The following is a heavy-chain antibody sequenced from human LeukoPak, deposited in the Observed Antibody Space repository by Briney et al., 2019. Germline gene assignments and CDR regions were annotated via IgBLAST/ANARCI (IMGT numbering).Heavy chain of an antibody. CDR3: ARDRADGYNWAPFDP. D-gene: IGHD5-24*01. Sequence: SETLSLTCTVSGGSITGYYWSWIRQPPGKGLEWIGYVFYSGGTLYNPSLKSRVTISVDTSKNQFSLKLSSVTAADTAVYYCARDRADGYNWAPFDPWGQGTLVTVSS. CDR2: VFYSGGT. V-gene: IGHV4-59*12. J-gene: IGHJ5*02. CDR1: GGSITGYY.